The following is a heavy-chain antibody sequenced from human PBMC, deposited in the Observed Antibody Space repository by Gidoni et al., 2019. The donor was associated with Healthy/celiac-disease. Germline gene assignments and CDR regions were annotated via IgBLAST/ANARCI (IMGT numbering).Heavy chain of an antibody. CDR1: GFTFSSYA. V-gene: IGHV3-23*04. D-gene: IGHD3-3*01. J-gene: IGHJ6*03. Sequence: EVQLVESGGGLVQPGGSLRLSCAASGFTFSSYAMSCVRQAPGKGLEWVSAISGSGGSTYYADSVKGRFTISRDNSKNTLYLQMNSLRAEDTSVYYCAKDGVSSAEIFGVVIPYYYYMDVWGKGTTVTVSS. CDR3: AKDGVSSAEIFGVVIPYYYYMDV. CDR2: ISGSGGST.